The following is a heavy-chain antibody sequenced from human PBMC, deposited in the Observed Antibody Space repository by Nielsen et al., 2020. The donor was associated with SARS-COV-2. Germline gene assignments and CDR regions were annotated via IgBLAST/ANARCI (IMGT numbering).Heavy chain of an antibody. CDR3: GRGDILTGYIDY. D-gene: IGHD3-9*01. Sequence: GGSLRLSCAASGFTFSSYWMHWVRQAPGKGLVWVSRINSDGSDSVYAEFLKGRITISRDNAKNTLYLQMNSLRDEDTAVYYCGRGDILTGYIDYWGQGSLVTVSS. V-gene: IGHV3-74*01. J-gene: IGHJ4*02. CDR2: INSDGSDS. CDR1: GFTFSSYW.